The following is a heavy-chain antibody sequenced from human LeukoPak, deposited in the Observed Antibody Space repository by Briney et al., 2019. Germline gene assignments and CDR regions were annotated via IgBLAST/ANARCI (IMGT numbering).Heavy chain of an antibody. CDR3: ARSYDSSGYYPYYFDY. CDR1: GGSFSSGLYY. Sequence: SQTLSLTCTVSGGSFSSGLYYWTWIRQPAGKGLEWIGRIYISGSTNYNPSLKSRVTISVDTSKNQFSLKLSSVTATDTAVYYCARSYDSSGYYPYYFDYWGQGTLVTVSS. CDR2: IYISGST. D-gene: IGHD3-22*01. J-gene: IGHJ4*02. V-gene: IGHV4-61*02.